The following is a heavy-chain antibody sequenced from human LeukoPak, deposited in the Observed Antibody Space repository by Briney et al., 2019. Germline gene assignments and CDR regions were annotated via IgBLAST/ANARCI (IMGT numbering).Heavy chain of an antibody. CDR1: GSLW. J-gene: IGHJ4*02. CDR2: ISPNVGAP. D-gene: IGHD5-24*01. CDR3: PNNYPHQICDI. Sequence: ASVKVSCTASGSLWIPWMRQAPGQGLEWVGYISPNVGAPGLAQQSQCSVTVTRDPSISTVPMELNGLTSDDTDMKFCPNNYPHQICDIWGQGTVVTVTS. V-gene: IGHV1-2*02.